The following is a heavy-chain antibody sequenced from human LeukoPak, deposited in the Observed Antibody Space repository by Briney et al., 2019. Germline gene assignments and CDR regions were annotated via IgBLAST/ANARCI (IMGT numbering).Heavy chain of an antibody. CDR3: ARASRNEFQH. V-gene: IGHV4-34*01. Sequence: SETLSLTCAVYGGSFSGYYWSWIRQPPGKGLEWIGEINHSGSTNYNPSLKSRVTISVDTSMNQFSLKLSSVTAADTAVYYCARASRNEFQHWGQGTLVTVSS. J-gene: IGHJ1*01. CDR2: INHSGST. D-gene: IGHD1-14*01. CDR1: GGSFSGYY.